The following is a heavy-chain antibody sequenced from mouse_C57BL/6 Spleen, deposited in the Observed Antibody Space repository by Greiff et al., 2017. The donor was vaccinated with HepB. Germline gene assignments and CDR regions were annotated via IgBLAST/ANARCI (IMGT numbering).Heavy chain of an antibody. CDR3: ARSKPRYAMDY. Sequence: VQLQQSGAELVRPGTSVKVSCKASGYAFTNYLIEWVKQRPGQGLEWIGVINPGSGGTNYNEKFKGKATLTADKSSSTAYMQLSSLTSEDSAVYFCARSKPRYAMDYWGQGTSVTVSS. V-gene: IGHV1-54*01. J-gene: IGHJ4*01. CDR2: INPGSGGT. CDR1: GYAFTNYL.